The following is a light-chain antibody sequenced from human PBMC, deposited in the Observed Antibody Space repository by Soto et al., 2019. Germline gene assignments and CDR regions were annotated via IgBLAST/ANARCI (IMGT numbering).Light chain of an antibody. CDR2: GDR. J-gene: IGLJ3*02. V-gene: IGLV1-40*01. CDR1: SSNIGAGYE. CDR3: QSYDSSLSGMV. Sequence: QLVLTQPPSVSGAPGQRVTISCTGSSSNIGAGYEVHWYQQLPGTAPKLLIYGDRYRPSGVPDRFSGPKSGTSVSLAITGLKAEDEADYHCQSYDSSLSGMVFGGGTKLTVL.